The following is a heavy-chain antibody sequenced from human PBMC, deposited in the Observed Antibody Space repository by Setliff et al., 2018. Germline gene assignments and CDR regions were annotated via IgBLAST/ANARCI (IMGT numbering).Heavy chain of an antibody. D-gene: IGHD3-9*01. CDR3: ARDILLVEGVSVTGCWFDP. J-gene: IGHJ5*02. CDR2: ISPHSGRA. CDR1: GYTFTNYG. V-gene: IGHV1-18*01. Sequence: ASVKVSCKASGYTFTNYGINWVRQAPGQGLEWMGWISPHSGRAFYAPQFQDRVIMTTDTSTNTAYLDLRSLRSDDTAVYYCARDILLVEGVSVTGCWFDPWGQGALVTVSS.